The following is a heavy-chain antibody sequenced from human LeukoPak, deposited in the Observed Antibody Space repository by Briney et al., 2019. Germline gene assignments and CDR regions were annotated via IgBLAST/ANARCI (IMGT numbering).Heavy chain of an antibody. CDR2: INPNSGGT. V-gene: IGHV1-2*04. CDR1: GYTFTGYY. D-gene: IGHD2-2*01. J-gene: IGHJ4*02. Sequence: ASVKVSCKASGYTFTGYYMHWVRQAPGQGLEWMGRINPNSGGTNYAQKFQGWVTMTRDTSISTACMELSRLRSDDTAVYYCARAVCSTSCYLFDYWGQGTLVTVSS. CDR3: ARAVCSTSCYLFDY.